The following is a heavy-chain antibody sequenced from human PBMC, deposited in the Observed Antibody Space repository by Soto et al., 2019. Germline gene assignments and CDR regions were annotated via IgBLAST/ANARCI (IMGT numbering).Heavy chain of an antibody. CDR2: IYYSGST. CDR3: LWYGYGSRRYHFDY. V-gene: IGHV4-61*01. CDR1: GGSVSSGSYY. J-gene: IGHJ4*02. D-gene: IGHD6-13*01. Sequence: PSETLSLTCTVSGGSVSSGSYYWSWIRQPPGKGLEWIGYIYYSGSTNYNPSLKSRVTISVDTSKNQFSLKLSSVTAADTAVYYCLWYGYGSRRYHFDYCGQGTLVPVSS.